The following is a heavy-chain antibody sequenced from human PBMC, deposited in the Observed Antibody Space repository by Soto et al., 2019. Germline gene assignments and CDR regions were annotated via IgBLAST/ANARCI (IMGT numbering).Heavy chain of an antibody. J-gene: IGHJ4*02. CDR2: ISSSNGNT. V-gene: IGHV1-18*04. D-gene: IGHD3-3*01. CDR1: GYTFINYG. Sequence: QIRLVQSGAEVKKPGASVRVSCKTSGYTFINYGITWVRQAPGQGLEWMGWISSSNGNTNHVDKFQGRVTLTTATSTSTAYLELRGLTSSDTAVYFWARFWSTNSFYYSSTPFFDCWGQGTLITVSS. CDR3: ARFWSTNSFYYSSTPFFDC.